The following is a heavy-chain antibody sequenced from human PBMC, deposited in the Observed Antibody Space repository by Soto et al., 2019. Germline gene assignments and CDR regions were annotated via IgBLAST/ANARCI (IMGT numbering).Heavy chain of an antibody. V-gene: IGHV4-30-4*01. Sequence: SETLSLTCTVSGGSISSGDYYWSWVRQPPGKGLEWIGYIYYSGSTYYNPSLKSRVTISVDTSRNRFSLKLSSVTAADTAVYYCARRLIAAAVTAWFDPWGQGTLVTVSS. D-gene: IGHD6-13*01. CDR2: IYYSGST. CDR1: GGSISSGDYY. J-gene: IGHJ5*02. CDR3: ARRLIAAAVTAWFDP.